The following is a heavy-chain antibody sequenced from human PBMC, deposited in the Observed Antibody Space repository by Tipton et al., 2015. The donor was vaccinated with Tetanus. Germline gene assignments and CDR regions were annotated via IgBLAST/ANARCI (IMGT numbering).Heavy chain of an antibody. CDR2: IAFDGKNE. Sequence: RSLRLSCAASGFRFSYSGMHWVRQAPGKGLEWVAVIAFDGKNERYADSVKGRFIISRDNSKNTLYLQMNSLRPEDRAVYYCAKEFQRARIRFFVSWGQGTQVTASS. CDR1: GFRFSYSG. CDR3: AKEFQRARIRFFVS. J-gene: IGHJ4*02. D-gene: IGHD2-15*01. V-gene: IGHV3-30*18.